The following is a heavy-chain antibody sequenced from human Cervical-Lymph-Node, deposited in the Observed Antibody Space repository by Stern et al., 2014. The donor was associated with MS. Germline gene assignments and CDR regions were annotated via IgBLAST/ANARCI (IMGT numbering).Heavy chain of an antibody. CDR2: ISGSGGST. V-gene: IGHV3-23*04. J-gene: IGHJ4*02. D-gene: IGHD2-21*02. CDR3: AKDQGSYCGGDCYLKPLFDY. CDR1: GFTFSSYA. Sequence: EVQLVESGGGLVQPGGSLRLSCAASGFTFSSYAMSWVRQAPGKGLEWVSAISGSGGSTYYADSVKGRFTISRDNSKNTLYLQMNSLRAEDTAVYYCAKDQGSYCGGDCYLKPLFDYWGQGTLVTVSS.